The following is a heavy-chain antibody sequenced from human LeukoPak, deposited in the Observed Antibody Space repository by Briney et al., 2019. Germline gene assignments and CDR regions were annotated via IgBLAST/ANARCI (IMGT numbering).Heavy chain of an antibody. V-gene: IGHV1-8*01. CDR2: MSPNSGDT. CDR1: GYTFTSYD. J-gene: IGHJ3*02. D-gene: IGHD3-9*01. Sequence: ASVKVSCKASGYTFTSYDFNWVRQATGQRPEWMGWMSPNSGDTGYAQKFQDRVTMTRNTSISTAYMELSSLRSEDTAVYYCARDGRYFDWIDAFDIWGQGTMVTVSS. CDR3: ARDGRYFDWIDAFDI.